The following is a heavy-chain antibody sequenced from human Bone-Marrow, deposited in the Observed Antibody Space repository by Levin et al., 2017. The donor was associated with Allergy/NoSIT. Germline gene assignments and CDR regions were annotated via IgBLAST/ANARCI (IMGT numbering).Heavy chain of an antibody. CDR3: ARHDEWRIEYYFDY. CDR2: IYYSGST. D-gene: IGHD2-15*01. V-gene: IGHV4-39*01. Sequence: SETLSLTCTVSGGSISSSSYYWGWIRQPPGKGLEWIGSIYYSGSTYYNPSLKSRVTISVDTSKNQFSLKLSSVTAADTAVYYCARHDEWRIEYYFDYWGQGTLVTVSS. J-gene: IGHJ4*02. CDR1: GGSISSSSYY.